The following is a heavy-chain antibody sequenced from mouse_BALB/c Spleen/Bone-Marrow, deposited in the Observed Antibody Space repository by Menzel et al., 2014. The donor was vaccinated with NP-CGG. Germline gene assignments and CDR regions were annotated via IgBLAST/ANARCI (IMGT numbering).Heavy chain of an antibody. Sequence: EVKLVESGGGLVKPGGSLKLSCAASGFTFSDYYMYWVRQTPEKRLEWVATISDGGSYTYHPDSVKGRFTISRDNAKNNLYLQMSSLKSEDTAMYYCARGSSYFDYWGQGTTLTVSS. D-gene: IGHD1-1*01. V-gene: IGHV5-4*02. CDR2: ISDGGSYT. CDR1: GFTFSDYY. CDR3: ARGSSYFDY. J-gene: IGHJ2*01.